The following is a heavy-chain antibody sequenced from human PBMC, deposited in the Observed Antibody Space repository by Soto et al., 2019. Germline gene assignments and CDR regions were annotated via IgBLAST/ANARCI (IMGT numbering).Heavy chain of an antibody. CDR3: ARGSILPGYVDY. J-gene: IGHJ4*02. Sequence: PSATLSLTCTVYGVSISSIRCHWVLIRQPPGKGLEWIASIKYSGTTFYNPSLKSRVTSSVDTSKNQFALKLSSVTAADTAVYYCARGSILPGYVDYWGQGTLVTVSS. V-gene: IGHV4-39*06. CDR1: GVSISSIRCH. CDR2: IKYSGTT. D-gene: IGHD3-9*01.